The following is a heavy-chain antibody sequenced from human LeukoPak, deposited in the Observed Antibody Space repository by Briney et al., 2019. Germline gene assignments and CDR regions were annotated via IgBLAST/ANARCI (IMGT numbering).Heavy chain of an antibody. CDR2: ISSSSSTI. CDR3: AREAYGDYSGAFDI. CDR1: GFTFSSYS. J-gene: IGHJ3*02. D-gene: IGHD4-17*01. Sequence: GGSLRLSCAASGFTFSSYSMNWVRQAPGKGLEWVSYISSSSSTIYYEDSVKGRFTISRDNAKNSLYLQMNSLRAEDTAVYYCAREAYGDYSGAFDIWGQGTMVTVSS. V-gene: IGHV3-48*01.